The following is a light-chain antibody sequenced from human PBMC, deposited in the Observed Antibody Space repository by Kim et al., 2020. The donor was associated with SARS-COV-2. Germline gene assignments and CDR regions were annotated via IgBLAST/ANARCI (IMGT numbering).Light chain of an antibody. V-gene: IGLV1-51*01. CDR2: DNN. Sequence: GQKVTISCSGSSSNIGNNFVSWYQQLPGTAPKLLIYDNNNRPSWIPDRFSGSKSGTSATLDIAGLQTGDEGDYYCATWDSRLSVGVFGGGTQLTVL. CDR1: SSNIGNNF. CDR3: ATWDSRLSVGV. J-gene: IGLJ2*01.